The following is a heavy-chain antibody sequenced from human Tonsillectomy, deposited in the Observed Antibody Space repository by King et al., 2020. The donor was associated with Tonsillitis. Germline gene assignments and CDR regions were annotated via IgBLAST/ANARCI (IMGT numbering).Heavy chain of an antibody. V-gene: IGHV3-30*18. D-gene: IGHD3-10*01. CDR3: AKDQRANILLWFGGFGTWDY. J-gene: IGHJ4*02. CDR2: ISYDGGNK. Sequence: VQLVESGGGVVQPGRSLRLSCAASGFTFSSFGMHWVRQAPGKGLEWVAVISYDGGNKYYADSVKGRFTISRDNSKNTLYLLINSLRADDTAVYYCAKDQRANILLWFGGFGTWDYWGQGTLVTVSS. CDR1: GFTFSSFG.